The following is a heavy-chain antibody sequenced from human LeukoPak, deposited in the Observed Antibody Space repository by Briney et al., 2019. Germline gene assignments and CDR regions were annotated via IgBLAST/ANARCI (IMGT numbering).Heavy chain of an antibody. D-gene: IGHD2-2*01. V-gene: IGHV3-53*01. CDR3: ARDTGRGYCTSTSCQHGMDV. Sequence: GGSLRLSCAASGFSVGTNYMSWVRQAPGKGLEWVSVIYSGDSTYYADSVKGRFTISRDNFKNTLNLQMNSLRAEDTAVYYCARDTGRGYCTSTSCQHGMDVWGQGTTVTVSS. J-gene: IGHJ6*02. CDR2: IYSGDST. CDR1: GFSVGTNY.